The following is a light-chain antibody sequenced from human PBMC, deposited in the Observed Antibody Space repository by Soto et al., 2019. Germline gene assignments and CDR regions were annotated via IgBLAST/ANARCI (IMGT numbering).Light chain of an antibody. CDR1: QSVSSSY. Sequence: EIVLTQSPGTLSLSPGVRATLSCRSSQSVSSSYLAWYQQKPGQAPRLLIYSASRRATGIPDRFSGSGSGTDFTLTISRLEPEDFAVYYCQQYGSSFGQGTKLEIK. V-gene: IGKV3-20*01. J-gene: IGKJ2*01. CDR3: QQYGSS. CDR2: SAS.